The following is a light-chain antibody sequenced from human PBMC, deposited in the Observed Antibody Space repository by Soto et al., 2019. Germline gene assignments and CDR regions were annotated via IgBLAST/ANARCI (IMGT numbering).Light chain of an antibody. V-gene: IGKV1-5*03. J-gene: IGKJ1*01. CDR3: QQYQTLWT. Sequence: DIQMTQSPSTPSASGRRRCTITCRASQSVSFWLAWYQQKPGKAPKALIYKASTLESGVPSRFIGGGFGTEFTLTIRSLKPDDYATYYCQQYQTLWTFCQGTKVDIK. CDR1: QSVSFW. CDR2: KAS.